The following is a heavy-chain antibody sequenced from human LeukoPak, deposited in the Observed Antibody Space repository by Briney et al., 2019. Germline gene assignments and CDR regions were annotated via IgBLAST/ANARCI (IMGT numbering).Heavy chain of an antibody. CDR1: GYSISSGYY. V-gene: IGHV4-38-2*01. CDR3: ARAKDRYSSSWEYFDY. D-gene: IGHD6-13*01. Sequence: SETLSLTCAVSGYSISSGYYWGWIRQPPGKGLEWIGSIYHSGSTYYNPSLKSRVTISVDTSKNQFSLKLSSVTAADTAVYYCARAKDRYSSSWEYFDYWGQGTLVTVST. CDR2: IYHSGST. J-gene: IGHJ4*02.